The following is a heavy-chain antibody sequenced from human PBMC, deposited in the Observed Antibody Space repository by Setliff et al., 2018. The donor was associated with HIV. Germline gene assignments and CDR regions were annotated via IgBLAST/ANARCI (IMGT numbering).Heavy chain of an antibody. CDR2: MNQSGTT. D-gene: IGHD5-18*01. CDR3: ARRDGYSYGFYFDY. Sequence: SETLSLTCSVYGTSFSDHYWSWVRQTPGKGLEWIGEMNQSGTTNYNPSLKSRVTMSIDTSERQFSLKLTSVTAADTAVYYCARRDGYSYGFYFDYWGQGTLVTVSS. CDR1: GTSFSDHY. J-gene: IGHJ4*02. V-gene: IGHV4-34*01.